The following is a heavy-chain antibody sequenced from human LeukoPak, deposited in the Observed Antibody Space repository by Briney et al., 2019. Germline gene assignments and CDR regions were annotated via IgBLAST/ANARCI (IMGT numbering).Heavy chain of an antibody. CDR2: IYYSGST. CDR3: ARVTGDNRHWYFDL. V-gene: IGHV4-39*01. Sequence: VRLRETLSLTCTVSGGSISSSSYYWGWIRQPPGKGLEWIGSIYYSGSTYYNPSLKSRVAISVGTSKNQFSLKLSSVTAADTAVYYCARVTGDNRHWYFDLWGRGTLVTVSS. J-gene: IGHJ2*01. D-gene: IGHD7-27*01. CDR1: GGSISSSSYY.